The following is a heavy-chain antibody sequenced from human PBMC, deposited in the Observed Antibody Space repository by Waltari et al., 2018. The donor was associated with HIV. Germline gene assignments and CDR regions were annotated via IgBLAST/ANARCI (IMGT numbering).Heavy chain of an antibody. D-gene: IGHD6-6*01. Sequence: GQGVEWVAYISSSGSTLYYADSVTGRFTISRDNAKNSLYLQMNSLRAEDTAVYYCARELGAVIAARTYGMDVWGQVTTVTVSS. J-gene: IGHJ6*02. CDR2: ISSSGSTL. CDR3: ARELGAVIAARTYGMDV. V-gene: IGHV3-11*01.